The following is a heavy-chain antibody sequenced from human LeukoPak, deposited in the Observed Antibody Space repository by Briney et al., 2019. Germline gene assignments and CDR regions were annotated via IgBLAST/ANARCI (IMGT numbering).Heavy chain of an antibody. V-gene: IGHV5-51*01. J-gene: IGHJ4*02. D-gene: IGHD3-22*01. Sequence: GESLKISCKGCGYSFTSHWIGWVRQMPGKGLEWMGIIYPGDSDTRYSPSFQGQVTISADKSISTAYLRWSSLKASDTAMYYCARRMANYDSSGYYYDYWGQGTLVTVSS. CDR1: GYSFTSHW. CDR2: IYPGDSDT. CDR3: ARRMANYDSSGYYYDY.